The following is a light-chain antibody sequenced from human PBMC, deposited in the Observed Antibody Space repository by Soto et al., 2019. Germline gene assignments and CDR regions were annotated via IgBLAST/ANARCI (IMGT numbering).Light chain of an antibody. CDR1: NIGSKS. CDR2: YDS. CDR3: QVWDSLGDHVF. V-gene: IGLV3-21*04. Sequence: SYELTQPPSVSVAPGKTASITCGGNNIGSKSVHWYQQKPGQAPVLVIYYDSDRPSGIPERFSGSNSRNTATLTISRVEAGDEADYYCQVWDSLGDHVFFGGGTKLTVL. J-gene: IGLJ2*01.